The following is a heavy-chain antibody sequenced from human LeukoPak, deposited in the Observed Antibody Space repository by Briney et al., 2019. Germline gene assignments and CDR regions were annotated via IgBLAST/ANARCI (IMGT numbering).Heavy chain of an antibody. J-gene: IGHJ5*02. V-gene: IGHV4-4*07. CDR3: VRSYCSSTSCNPYNWFDP. Sequence: SETLSLTCTVSGGSISSYYWGWIRQPAGKGLEWIGRIYTSGSTNYNPSLKSRVTMSVDTSKNQFSLKLSSVTAADTAVYYCVRSYCSSTSCNPYNWFDPWGQGTLVTVSS. D-gene: IGHD2-2*01. CDR1: GGSISSYY. CDR2: IYTSGST.